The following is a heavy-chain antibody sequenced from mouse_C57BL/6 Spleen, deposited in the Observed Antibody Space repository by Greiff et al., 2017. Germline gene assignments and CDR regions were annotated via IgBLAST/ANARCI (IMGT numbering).Heavy chain of an antibody. CDR1: GYTFTSYW. D-gene: IGHD4-1*01. CDR3: ARDQTGTRGYFDY. Sequence: VQLQQPGAELVRPGTSVKLSCKASGYTFTSYWMHWVKQRPGQGLEWIGVIDPSDSYTNYNQKFKGKATLTVDTSSSTAYMQLSSLTSEDSAVYYCARDQTGTRGYFDYWGQGTTLTVSS. V-gene: IGHV1-59*01. J-gene: IGHJ2*01. CDR2: IDPSDSYT.